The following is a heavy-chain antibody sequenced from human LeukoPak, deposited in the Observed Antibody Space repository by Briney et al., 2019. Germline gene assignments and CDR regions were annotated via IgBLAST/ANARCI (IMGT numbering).Heavy chain of an antibody. CDR1: GGSISSGGYY. V-gene: IGHV4-30-4*08. CDR3: ASRDIVAIAY. CDR2: IYYSGST. J-gene: IGHJ4*02. D-gene: IGHD5-12*01. Sequence: PSETLSLTCTVSGGSISSGGYYWSRIRQHPGKGLEWIGYIYYSGSTYYNPSLKSRVTISVDTSKNQFSLKLSAVTAADTAVYYCASRDIVAIAYWGQGTLVTVSS.